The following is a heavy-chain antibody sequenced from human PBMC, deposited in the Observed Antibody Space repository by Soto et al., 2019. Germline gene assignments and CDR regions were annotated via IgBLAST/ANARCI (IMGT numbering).Heavy chain of an antibody. V-gene: IGHV1-18*01. CDR3: AREGVAPYYYYGMDV. Sequence: ASVKVSCKASGYTFTRSGISWVRQAPGQGLEWMGWISTYNGDTNYAQTFQGRVTMTTDTSTSTVHMEVRSLRSDDTFVYYCAREGVAPYYYYGMDVWGQGTPVTVSS. D-gene: IGHD5-12*01. CDR1: GYTFTRSG. J-gene: IGHJ6*02. CDR2: ISTYNGDT.